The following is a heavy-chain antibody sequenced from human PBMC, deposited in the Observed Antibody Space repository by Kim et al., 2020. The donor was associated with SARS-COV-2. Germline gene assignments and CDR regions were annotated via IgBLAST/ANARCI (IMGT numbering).Heavy chain of an antibody. D-gene: IGHD3-10*01. Sequence: APVKVSCKVSGYTLTELSMHWVRQAPGKGLEWMGGFDPEDGETIYAQKFQGRVTMTEDTSTDTAYMELSSLRSEDTAVYYCATAFPITMVRGVIRNYYYYYGMDVWGQGTTVTVSS. CDR3: ATAFPITMVRGVIRNYYYYYGMDV. CDR1: GYTLTELS. V-gene: IGHV1-24*01. CDR2: FDPEDGET. J-gene: IGHJ6*02.